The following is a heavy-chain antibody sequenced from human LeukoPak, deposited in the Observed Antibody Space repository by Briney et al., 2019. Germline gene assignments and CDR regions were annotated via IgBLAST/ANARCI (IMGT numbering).Heavy chain of an antibody. CDR3: AKGGSGWSYYFDF. CDR2: ISGDGGST. V-gene: IGHV3-43*02. Sequence: PGGSLRLSRAASGFTFYDYAMHWVRQAPRKGLEWVSLISGDGGSTYYADSVKGRFTISRDNSKNSLYLQMTSLSTEDTALYYCAKGGSGWSYYFDFWGQGTLVTVSS. J-gene: IGHJ4*02. D-gene: IGHD6-19*01. CDR1: GFTFYDYA.